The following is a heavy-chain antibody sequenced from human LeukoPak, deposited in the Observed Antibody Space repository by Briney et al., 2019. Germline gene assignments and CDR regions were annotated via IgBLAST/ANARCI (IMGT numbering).Heavy chain of an antibody. J-gene: IGHJ4*02. D-gene: IGHD3-22*01. Sequence: SETLSLTCAVSGYSISSGYYWGWIRQPPGKGLEWIGSIYHSGSTYYNPSLKSRVTISVDTSKNQFSLKLSSVTTADTAVYYCARQEGLGSGYYLWGQGTLVTVSS. CDR1: GYSISSGYY. CDR2: IYHSGST. CDR3: ARQEGLGSGYYL. V-gene: IGHV4-38-2*01.